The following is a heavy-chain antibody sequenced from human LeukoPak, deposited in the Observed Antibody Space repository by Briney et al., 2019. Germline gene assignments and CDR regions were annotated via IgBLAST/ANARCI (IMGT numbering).Heavy chain of an antibody. CDR2: ISAYIGNT. D-gene: IGHD5-12*01. Sequence: ASVKLSCNASGYTFTSYGISWVRQAPGQGLEWMGWISAYIGNTNYAQKLQGRVTMTTDTSTSTAYMELRSLRSDDTAVYYCARDNSAGGYDAPGYFDYWGQGTLVTVSS. CDR1: GYTFTSYG. J-gene: IGHJ4*02. V-gene: IGHV1-18*04. CDR3: ARDNSAGGYDAPGYFDY.